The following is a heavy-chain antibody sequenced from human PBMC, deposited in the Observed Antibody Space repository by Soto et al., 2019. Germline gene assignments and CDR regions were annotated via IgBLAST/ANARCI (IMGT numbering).Heavy chain of an antibody. V-gene: IGHV1-46*01. J-gene: IGHJ6*02. CDR3: ARGYYDFWSGYPRTDGMDV. D-gene: IGHD3-3*01. Sequence: ASVKVSCKASGYTFTSYYMHWVRQAPGQGLEWMGIINPSGGSTSYAQKFQGRVTMTRDTSTSTVYMELSSLRSEDTAVYYCARGYYDFWSGYPRTDGMDVWGQGTTVTVSS. CDR1: GYTFTSYY. CDR2: INPSGGST.